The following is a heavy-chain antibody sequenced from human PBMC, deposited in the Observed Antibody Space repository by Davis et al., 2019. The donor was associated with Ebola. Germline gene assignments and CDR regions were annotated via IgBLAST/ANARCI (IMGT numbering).Heavy chain of an antibody. CDR1: GFTFSSYSMN. CDR2: IYYSGST. D-gene: IGHD5-12*01. Sequence: ESLKISCAASGFTFSSYSMNWVRQAPGKGLEWIGTIYYSGSTYYNPSLKSRVTISVDTSKNQFSLKLSSVTAADTAVYYCARGRLYGGYGPIFDYWGQGTLVTVSS. V-gene: IGHV4-59*05. CDR3: ARGRLYGGYGPIFDY. J-gene: IGHJ4*02.